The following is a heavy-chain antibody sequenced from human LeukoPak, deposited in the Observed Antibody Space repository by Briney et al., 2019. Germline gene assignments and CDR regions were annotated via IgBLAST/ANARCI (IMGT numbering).Heavy chain of an antibody. Sequence: PGRSLTLSCTASGFTFGDHAMGWVRQAQGKGREGVGYIRSKAYGETTEYAASVKVRFTISRHDSNSIAYLQLNSLQSEDTGVYYSTIGPIQLWLYYVMDVWGQGTTLIVSS. CDR3: TIGPIQLWLYYVMDV. V-gene: IGHV3-49*04. D-gene: IGHD5-18*01. J-gene: IGHJ6*02. CDR1: GFTFGDHA. CDR2: IRSKAYGETT.